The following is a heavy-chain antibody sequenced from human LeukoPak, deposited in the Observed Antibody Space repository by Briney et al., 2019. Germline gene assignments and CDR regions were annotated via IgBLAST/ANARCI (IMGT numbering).Heavy chain of an antibody. Sequence: PGRSLRLSCATSGFNFCSYAMHWVRQARGKVLEWVAVISYDGSNKYYADSVKSRFTTSRDNSRNTLYLQMNSLRAENTAVYYCARDPRYCSSTSCYRDYYYYYGMDVWGQGTTVTVSS. CDR1: GFNFCSYA. CDR2: ISYDGSNK. V-gene: IGHV3-30*04. J-gene: IGHJ6*02. D-gene: IGHD2-2*01. CDR3: ARDPRYCSSTSCYRDYYYYYGMDV.